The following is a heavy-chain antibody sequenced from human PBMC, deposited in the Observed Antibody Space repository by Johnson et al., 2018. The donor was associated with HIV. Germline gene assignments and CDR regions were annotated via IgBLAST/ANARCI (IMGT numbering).Heavy chain of an antibody. CDR2: TSYDGSKV. D-gene: IGHD3-16*01. CDR1: GFTFSSYG. CDR3: AKAPSMGADGLDI. V-gene: IGHV3-30*18. Sequence: QVQLVESGGGVVQPGRSLRLSCAASGFTFSSYGMHWVRQAPGKGMDWVAFTSYDGSKVYYADSVKGRFTISRDNSKNTLYLQMNSLRPADMGLYYCAKAPSMGADGLDIWGQGTMVTVSS. J-gene: IGHJ3*02.